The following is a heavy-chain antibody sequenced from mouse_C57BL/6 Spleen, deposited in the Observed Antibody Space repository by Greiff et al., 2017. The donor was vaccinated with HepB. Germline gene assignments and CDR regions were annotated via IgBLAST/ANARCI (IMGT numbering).Heavy chain of an antibody. D-gene: IGHD4-1*01. CDR2: ISSGGSYT. Sequence: EVKLVESGGDLVKPGGSLKLSCAASGFTFRSYGMSWVRQTPDKRLEWVATISSGGSYTYYPDSVKGRFTISRDNAKNTLYLQMSSLKSEDTAMYYCASLSSGTKGFDYWGQGTTLTVSS. V-gene: IGHV5-6*01. CDR3: ASLSSGTKGFDY. CDR1: GFTFRSYG. J-gene: IGHJ2*01.